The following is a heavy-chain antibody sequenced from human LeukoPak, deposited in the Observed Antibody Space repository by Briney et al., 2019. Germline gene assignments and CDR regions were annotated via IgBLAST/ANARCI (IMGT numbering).Heavy chain of an antibody. CDR2: IIPIFGTA. V-gene: IGHV1-69*13. D-gene: IGHD2-2*02. J-gene: IGHJ6*03. CDR3: ARWGCSSTSCYSYYMDV. Sequence: SVKVSCKASGGTFSSYAISWVRQAPGQGLEWMGGIIPIFGTANYAQKFQGRVTITADESTSTAYMELSSLRSEDTAVYYCARWGCSSTSCYSYYMDVWGKGTTVTVSS. CDR1: GGTFSSYA.